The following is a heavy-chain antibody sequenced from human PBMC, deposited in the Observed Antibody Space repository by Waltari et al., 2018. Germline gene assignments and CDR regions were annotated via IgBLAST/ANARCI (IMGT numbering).Heavy chain of an antibody. Sequence: QVQLQESGPGLVKPSQTLSLTCTVSGGSISSGRYYWSWIRQPAWKGREWIGYIYTSGSTNYNPSLKSRVTISVDTSKNQFSLKLSSVTAADTAVYYCARDIAVAGQQNYWGQGTLVTVSS. CDR3: ARDIAVAGQQNY. CDR2: IYTSGST. V-gene: IGHV4-61*09. J-gene: IGHJ4*02. D-gene: IGHD6-19*01. CDR1: GGSISSGRYY.